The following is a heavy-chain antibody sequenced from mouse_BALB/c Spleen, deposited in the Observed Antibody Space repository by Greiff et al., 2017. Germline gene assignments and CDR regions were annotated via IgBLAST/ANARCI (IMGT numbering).Heavy chain of an antibody. J-gene: IGHJ4*01. CDR2: INPSSGYT. D-gene: IGHD1-1*01. CDR1: GYTFTSYT. V-gene: IGHV1-4*02. Sequence: VQLQQSAAELARPGASVKMSCKASGYTFTSYTMHWVKQRPGQGLEWIGYINPSSGYTEYNQKFKDKTTLTADKSSSTAYMQLSSLTSEDSAVYYCARREYYGSYYAMDYWGQGTSVTVSS. CDR3: ARREYYGSYYAMDY.